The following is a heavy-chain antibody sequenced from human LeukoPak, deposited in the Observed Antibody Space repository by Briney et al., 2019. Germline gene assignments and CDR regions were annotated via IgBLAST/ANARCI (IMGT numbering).Heavy chain of an antibody. CDR1: GYTFTSYY. D-gene: IGHD5-18*01. CDR2: INPSGGST. CDR3: ARDLSPIRGYSYGYRD. Sequence: VASVKVSFKASGYTFTSYYMHWVRQAPGQGLEWMGIINPSGGSTSYAQKFQGRVTMTRDTSTSTVYMELSSLRSEDTAVYYCARDLSPIRGYSYGYRDWGQGTLVTVSS. V-gene: IGHV1-46*01. J-gene: IGHJ4*02.